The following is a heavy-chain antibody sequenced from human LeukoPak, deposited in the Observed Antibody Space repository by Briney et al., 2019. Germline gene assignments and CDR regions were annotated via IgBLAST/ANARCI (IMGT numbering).Heavy chain of an antibody. V-gene: IGHV3-53*01. CDR3: ARVPYDSSGYPFDY. D-gene: IGHD3-22*01. CDR1: GFTVSSNY. Sequence: GGSLRLSCAASGFTVSSNYMSWVRQAPGKGLEWVSVIYSGGSTYYADSVKGRFTISRDNSKNTLYLQMNSLRAEDTAVYYCARVPYDSSGYPFDYWGQGTLVTVSS. J-gene: IGHJ4*02. CDR2: IYSGGST.